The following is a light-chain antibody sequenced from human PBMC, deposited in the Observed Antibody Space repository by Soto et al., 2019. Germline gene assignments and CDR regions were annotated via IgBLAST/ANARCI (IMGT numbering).Light chain of an antibody. V-gene: IGLV6-57*01. Sequence: NFMLTQPHSVSESPGKTVTISCTRSSGSIASNYVQWYQQRPGSSPTTVIYEDNQRPSGVPDRFSGSIDSSSNSASLTISGLKTEDEADYYCQSYDSDNQVFGGWTKLTVL. CDR2: EDN. J-gene: IGLJ3*02. CDR3: QSYDSDNQV. CDR1: SGSIASNY.